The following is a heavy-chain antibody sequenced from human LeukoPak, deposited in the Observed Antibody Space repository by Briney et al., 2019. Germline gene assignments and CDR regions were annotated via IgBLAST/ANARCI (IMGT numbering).Heavy chain of an antibody. CDR3: AKERTDYALDY. CDR1: GFTFGSYG. D-gene: IGHD4-17*01. CDR2: ISYDGSNK. Sequence: GGSLRLSCAASGFTFGSYGIRWVRQAPGKGLEWVAVISYDGSNKYYADSVKGRFTISRDNSKNTLYLQVNSLRAEDTAVYYCAKERTDYALDYWGQGTLVTVSS. V-gene: IGHV3-30*18. J-gene: IGHJ4*02.